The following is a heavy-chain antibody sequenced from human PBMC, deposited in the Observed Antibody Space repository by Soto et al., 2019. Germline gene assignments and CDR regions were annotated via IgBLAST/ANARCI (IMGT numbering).Heavy chain of an antibody. CDR2: IYYSGST. J-gene: IGHJ4*02. V-gene: IGHV4-39*01. CDR1: GGSISSSNYY. Sequence: PLETLSLTCTVSGGSISSSNYYWGWIRQPPGKGLEWIGSIYYSGSTYYNPSLKSRVTISVDTSKDQFSLKLSSVTAADTAVYYCARHSLGYCSSTSCYTDYWGQGTLVTVSS. CDR3: ARHSLGYCSSTSCYTDY. D-gene: IGHD2-2*02.